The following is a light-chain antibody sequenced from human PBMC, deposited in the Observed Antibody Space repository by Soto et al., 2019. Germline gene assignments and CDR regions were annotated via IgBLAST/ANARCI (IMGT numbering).Light chain of an antibody. CDR1: QSVTTQ. V-gene: IGKV3-20*01. CDR2: GAS. Sequence: IVLTQSPGTLSFSPGERATLSCRASQSVTTQLAWYQQKPGQAPRLTIHGASSRATGVPDRITGSGSGTDFTLSISRLEPEDFAVYYCQQYGGSTRTFGQGTKVDIK. CDR3: QQYGGSTRT. J-gene: IGKJ1*01.